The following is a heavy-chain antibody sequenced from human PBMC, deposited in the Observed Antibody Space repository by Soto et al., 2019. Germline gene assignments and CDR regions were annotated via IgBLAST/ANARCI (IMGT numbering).Heavy chain of an antibody. CDR1: GYTFTSYG. CDR2: ISAYNGNT. D-gene: IGHD2-15*01. J-gene: IGHJ4*02. V-gene: IGHV1-18*01. Sequence: QVQLVQSGAEVKKPGASVKVSCKASGYTFTSYGISWVRQAPGQGLEWMGWISAYNGNTNYAQKLQGRVTMTTNTSKSTAYMEQRSLRSDDTAVYYCARRQVVVAAPTGPDDYWGQGTLVTVSS. CDR3: ARRQVVVAAPTGPDDY.